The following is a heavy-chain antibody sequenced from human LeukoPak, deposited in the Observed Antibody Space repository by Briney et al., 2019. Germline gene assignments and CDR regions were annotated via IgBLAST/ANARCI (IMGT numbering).Heavy chain of an antibody. CDR1: GGTFSSYD. CDR3: AKGYCSGGSCYPGMDV. J-gene: IGHJ6*02. CDR2: IIPIFGIA. Sequence: GASVKVSCKASGGTFSSYDISWVRQAPGQGLEWMGRIIPIFGIANYAQKFQGRVTITADKSTSTAYMELSSLRSEDTAVYYCAKGYCSGGSCYPGMDVWGQGTTVTVSS. D-gene: IGHD2-15*01. V-gene: IGHV1-69*04.